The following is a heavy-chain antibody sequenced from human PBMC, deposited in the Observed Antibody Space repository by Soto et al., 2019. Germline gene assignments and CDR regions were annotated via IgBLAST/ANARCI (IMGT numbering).Heavy chain of an antibody. CDR2: ISSSGSTI. V-gene: IGHV3-48*03. J-gene: IGHJ4*02. CDR1: GFTFSSYE. Sequence: GSLRLSCAASGFTFSSYEMNWVRQAPGKGLEWVSYISSSGSTIYYADSVKGRFTISRDNAKNSLYLQMNSLRAEDTAVYYCAGITKLYSSSWYPLFDYWGQGTLVTVSS. D-gene: IGHD6-13*01. CDR3: AGITKLYSSSWYPLFDY.